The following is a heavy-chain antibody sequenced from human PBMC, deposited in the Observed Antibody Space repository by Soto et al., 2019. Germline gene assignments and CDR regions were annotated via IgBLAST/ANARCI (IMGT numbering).Heavy chain of an antibody. Sequence: GASVKLSCKESGDTLTSYYMHWVRQAPGQGLEWMGIINPSGGSTSYAQKFQGRVTMTRDTSTSTVYMELSSLRSEDTAVYYCARDVVVGADGMDVWGQGTTVTVSS. D-gene: IGHD1-26*01. J-gene: IGHJ6*02. V-gene: IGHV1-46*01. CDR1: GDTLTSYY. CDR2: INPSGGST. CDR3: ARDVVVGADGMDV.